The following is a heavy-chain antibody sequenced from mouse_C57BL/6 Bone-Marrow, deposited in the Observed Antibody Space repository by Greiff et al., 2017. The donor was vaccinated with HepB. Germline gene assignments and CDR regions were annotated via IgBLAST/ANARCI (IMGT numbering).Heavy chain of an antibody. CDR3: ARLWVTTVVAPYAMDY. CDR2: IYPRSGNT. V-gene: IGHV1-81*01. Sequence: QVQLQQSGAELARPGASVKLSCKASGYTFTSYGISWVKQRTGQGLEWIGEIYPRSGNTYYNEKFKGKATLTADKSSSTAYMELRSLTSEDSAVYFCARLWVTTVVAPYAMDYWGQGTSVTVSS. J-gene: IGHJ4*01. D-gene: IGHD1-1*01. CDR1: GYTFTSYG.